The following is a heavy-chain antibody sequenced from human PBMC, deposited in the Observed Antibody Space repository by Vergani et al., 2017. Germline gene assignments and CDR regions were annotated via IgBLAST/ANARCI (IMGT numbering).Heavy chain of an antibody. CDR2: IIPIFGTA. J-gene: IGHJ6*03. Sequence: QVQLVQSGAEVKKPGSSVKVSCKASGGTFSSYAISWVRPAPGQGLEWMGGIIPIFGTATYAQTFQGRVTITADESTGTAYMELSSLRSEDTAVYYCARHXSSTICYARYYYYYMDVWGKGTTVTVSS. CDR1: GGTFSSYA. D-gene: IGHD2-2*01. CDR3: ARHXSSTICYARYYYYYMDV. V-gene: IGHV1-69*01.